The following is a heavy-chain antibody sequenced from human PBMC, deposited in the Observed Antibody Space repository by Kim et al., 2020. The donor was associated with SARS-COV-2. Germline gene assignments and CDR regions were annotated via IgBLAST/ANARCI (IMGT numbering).Heavy chain of an antibody. V-gene: IGHV4-34*01. CDR2: INQSGST. J-gene: IGHJ4*02. D-gene: IGHD5-18*01. CDR3: ARVGQDRRFTYGFFPVPNPYFFDY. CDR1: GGSLSDYY. Sequence: SETLSLTCAVYGGSLSDYYWTWIRQPPGKGLEWIGEINQSGSTNYNPSLKSRVTLSLDTSKNQFSLRLTSVTAADTAIYYCARVGQDRRFTYGFFPVPNPYFFDYWGQGTLVTVSS.